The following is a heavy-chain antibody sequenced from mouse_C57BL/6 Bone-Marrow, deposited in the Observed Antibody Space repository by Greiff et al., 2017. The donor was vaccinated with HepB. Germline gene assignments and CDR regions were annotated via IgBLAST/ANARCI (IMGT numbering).Heavy chain of an antibody. CDR3: ARTPLYGSRYFDV. Sequence: VQLQQPGAELVKPGASVKMSCKASGYTFTSYWITWVKQRPGQGLEWIGDIYPGSGSTNYNEKFKSKATLTVETSSSTAYMQLSSLTSEDSAVYYCARTPLYGSRYFDVWGTGTTVTVSS. D-gene: IGHD1-1*01. V-gene: IGHV1-55*01. CDR1: GYTFTSYW. CDR2: IYPGSGST. J-gene: IGHJ1*03.